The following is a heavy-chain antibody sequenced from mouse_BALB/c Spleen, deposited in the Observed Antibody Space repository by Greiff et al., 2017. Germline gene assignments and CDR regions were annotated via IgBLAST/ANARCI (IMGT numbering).Heavy chain of an antibody. CDR3: ATYRFDY. J-gene: IGHJ2*01. D-gene: IGHD2-10*01. V-gene: IGHV5-9-4*01. Sequence: EVQRVESGGGLVKPGGSLKLSCAASGFTFSSYAMSWVRQSPEKRLEWVAEISSGGSYTYYPDTVTGRFTISRDNAKNTLYLEMSSLRSEDTAMYYCATYRFDYWGQGTTLTVSS. CDR2: ISSGGSYT. CDR1: GFTFSSYA.